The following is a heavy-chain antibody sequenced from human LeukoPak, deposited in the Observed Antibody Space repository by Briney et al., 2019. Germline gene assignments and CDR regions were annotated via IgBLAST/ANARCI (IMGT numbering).Heavy chain of an antibody. Sequence: GGSLRLSCAASGFTFSSYGMHWVRQAPGKGLEWVAFIRYDGSNKYYADSVKGRFTISRDNSKNTLCLQMNSLRAEDTAVYYCAKDRPIAAAGTLDYWGQGTLVTVSS. D-gene: IGHD6-13*01. J-gene: IGHJ4*02. CDR1: GFTFSSYG. CDR3: AKDRPIAAAGTLDY. CDR2: IRYDGSNK. V-gene: IGHV3-30*02.